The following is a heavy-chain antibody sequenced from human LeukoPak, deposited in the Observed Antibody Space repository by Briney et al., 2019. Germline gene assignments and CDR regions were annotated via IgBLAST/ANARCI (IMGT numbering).Heavy chain of an antibody. CDR3: ARAYSYGYVDY. V-gene: IGHV1-3*01. CDR1: GYTFTSYA. D-gene: IGHD5-18*01. CDR2: INAGNGNT. J-gene: IGHJ4*02. Sequence: ASVKVSCKASGYTFTSYAMHWVRQAPGQRLEWMGWINAGNGNTKYSQKFQGRVTITRDTSASTAYMELSSLRSEDTAEYYCARAYSYGYVDYWGQGTLVTVSS.